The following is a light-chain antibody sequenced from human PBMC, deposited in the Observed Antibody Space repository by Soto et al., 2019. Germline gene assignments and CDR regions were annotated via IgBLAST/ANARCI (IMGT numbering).Light chain of an antibody. CDR3: QQRRTTPLT. CDR2: ATS. CDR1: KCITSY. Sequence: DIQMTPSPSAMSASVGDRVTSTCRASKCITSYLNWYQQKPGKAPKLLIFATSSLQSGVPSRFSGSGAGTDFTLTISSLQPEDHATDYSQQRRTTPLTFGGGTKVAIK. V-gene: IGKV1-39*01. J-gene: IGKJ4*01.